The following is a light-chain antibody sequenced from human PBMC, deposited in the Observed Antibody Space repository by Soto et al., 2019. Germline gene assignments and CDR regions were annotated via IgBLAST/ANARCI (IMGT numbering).Light chain of an antibody. CDR3: QQYNNWPLT. J-gene: IGKJ5*01. V-gene: IGKV1-9*01. Sequence: QLIQSPSSLSASLVYRVTITCRASQGISSYLAWYQQKPGKAHKLLIYAASTLQSGVPSRFSGSGSGTEFTLTISSLQSEELAVYEGQQYNNWPLTFGQGTRLEIK. CDR2: AAS. CDR1: QGISSY.